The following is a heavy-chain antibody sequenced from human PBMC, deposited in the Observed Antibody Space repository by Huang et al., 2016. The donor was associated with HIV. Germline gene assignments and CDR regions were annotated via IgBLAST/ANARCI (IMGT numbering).Heavy chain of an antibody. Sequence: QVHLQESGPGLVKPSETLSLTCTVSGGSVSSGSYYWSWIRQPPGKVLEWIGLIYYTGRTSYNPSRKSRVTISIDTSTHRFSLNLTSVTAADTAMYYCAAGLYQLWFDPWGQGTLVTVSS. CDR3: AAGLYQLWFDP. CDR2: IYYTGRT. D-gene: IGHD2-2*01. CDR1: GGSVSSGSYY. V-gene: IGHV4-61*03. J-gene: IGHJ5*02.